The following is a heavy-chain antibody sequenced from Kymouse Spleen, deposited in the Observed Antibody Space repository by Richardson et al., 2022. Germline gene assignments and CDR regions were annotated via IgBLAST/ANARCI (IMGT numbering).Heavy chain of an antibody. V-gene: IGHV3-73*02. CDR1: GFTFSGSA. D-gene: IGHD1-26*01. CDR2: IRSKANSYAT. Sequence: EVQLVESGGGLVQPGGSLKLSCAASGFTFSGSAMHWVRQASGKGLEWVGRIRSKANSYATAYAASVKGRFTISRDDSKNTAYLQMNSLKTEDTAVYYCTRKWEPSHYYYYGMDVWGQGTTVTVSS. J-gene: IGHJ6*02. CDR3: TRKWEPSHYYYYGMDV.